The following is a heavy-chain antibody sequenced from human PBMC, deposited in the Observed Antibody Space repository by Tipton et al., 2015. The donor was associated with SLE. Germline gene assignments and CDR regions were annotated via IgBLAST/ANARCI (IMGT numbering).Heavy chain of an antibody. CDR2: IYYSGST. CDR1: GEALNSSRDF. V-gene: IGHV4-39*07. CDR3: ARTLGAIAHTVYDAFDI. D-gene: IGHD1-26*01. J-gene: IGHJ3*02. Sequence: GEALNSSRDFWGWIRQPPGKGLEWIGSIYYSGSTYYNPSLKSRVTMSVDMSKNQFSLRLTSVTAADTAVYYCARTLGAIAHTVYDAFDIWGQGKMVTVSS.